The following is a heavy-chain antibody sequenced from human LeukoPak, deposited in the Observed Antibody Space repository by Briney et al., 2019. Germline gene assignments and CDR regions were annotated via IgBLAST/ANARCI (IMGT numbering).Heavy chain of an antibody. CDR2: IYSGGST. CDR3: ARGYGGGVGFDY. Sequence: PGGSLRLSCAASGFTVSSNYMSWVRQAPGKGLELVSVIYSGGSTYYANSVKGRFTISRDNSKNTLYPQMNNLRAEDTAVYYCARGYGGGVGFDYWGQGTLVTVSS. V-gene: IGHV3-66*01. J-gene: IGHJ4*02. CDR1: GFTVSSNY. D-gene: IGHD4-23*01.